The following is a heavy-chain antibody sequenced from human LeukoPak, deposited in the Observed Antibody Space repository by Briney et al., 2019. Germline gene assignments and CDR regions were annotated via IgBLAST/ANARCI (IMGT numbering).Heavy chain of an antibody. V-gene: IGHV1-18*01. D-gene: IGHD3-22*01. CDR3: ARDDYDSSGLAFDY. CDR2: IGAYNGNT. Sequence: ASVKVSCKASGYTFTSYGISWVRQAPGQGLEWMGWIGAYNGNTNYAQKLQGRVTMTTDTSTSTAYMELRSLRSDDTAVYYCARDDYDSSGLAFDYWGQGTLVTVSS. CDR1: GYTFTSYG. J-gene: IGHJ4*02.